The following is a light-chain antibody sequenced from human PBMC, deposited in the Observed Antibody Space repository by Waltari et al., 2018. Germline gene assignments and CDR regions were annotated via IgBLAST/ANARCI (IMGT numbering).Light chain of an antibody. Sequence: QSALTQPASVSGSPGQSITISCTGPSSDVGGYNYVPWYQQHPGKAPKLMIYDVSNRPSGVSNRFSGSKSGNTASLTISGLQAEDEADYYCSSYTSSSTLEIGGGTKLTVL. V-gene: IGLV2-14*03. CDR2: DVS. J-gene: IGLJ2*01. CDR1: SSDVGGYNY. CDR3: SSYTSSSTLE.